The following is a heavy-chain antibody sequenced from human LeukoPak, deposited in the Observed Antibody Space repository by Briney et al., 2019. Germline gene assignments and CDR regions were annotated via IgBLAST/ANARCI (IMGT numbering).Heavy chain of an antibody. Sequence: ASVKVSCKAAGYTFTNYGISWVRQAPGQGLEWMGWISTYTGNTDYALKFQGRVTMTTDTSTSTAYMELRSLRSDDTAVYYCARDGSSWPYYFDYWGQGTLVPVSS. D-gene: IGHD6-13*01. J-gene: IGHJ4*02. CDR1: GYTFTNYG. CDR2: ISTYTGNT. CDR3: ARDGSSWPYYFDY. V-gene: IGHV1-18*01.